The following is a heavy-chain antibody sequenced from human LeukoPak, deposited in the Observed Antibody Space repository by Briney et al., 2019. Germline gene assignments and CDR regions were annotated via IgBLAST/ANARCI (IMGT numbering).Heavy chain of an antibody. D-gene: IGHD6-13*01. CDR2: IYYSGST. J-gene: IGHJ4*02. CDR3: ARSWFSTGPADY. Sequence: SETLSLTCTVSGGSISSSSYYWGWIRQPPGKGLEWIGSIYYSGSTYYNPSLKSRVTISVDTSKNQFSLKLTSVTAADAAVYYCARSWFSTGPADYWGQGTLVTVSS. V-gene: IGHV4-39*01. CDR1: GGSISSSSYY.